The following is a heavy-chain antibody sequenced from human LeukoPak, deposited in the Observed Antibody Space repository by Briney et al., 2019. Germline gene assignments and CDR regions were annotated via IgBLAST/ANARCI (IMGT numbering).Heavy chain of an antibody. J-gene: IGHJ4*02. CDR3: ARSQRSYDFWSGDSDY. CDR2: ISYDGSNK. Sequence: GGSLRLSCAASGLTFSSYAMHWVRQAPGKGLEWVAVISYDGSNKYYADSVKGRFTISRDNSKNTLYLQMNSLRAEDTAVYYCARSQRSYDFWSGDSDYWGQGTLVTVSS. D-gene: IGHD3-3*01. V-gene: IGHV3-30*04. CDR1: GLTFSSYA.